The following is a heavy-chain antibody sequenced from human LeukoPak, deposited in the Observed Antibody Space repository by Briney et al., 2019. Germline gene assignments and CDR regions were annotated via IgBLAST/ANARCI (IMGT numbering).Heavy chain of an antibody. Sequence: KSSETLSLTCTVSGGSISSSSYYWGWIRQPPGKGLEWIGSIYYSGSTYYNPSLKSRVTISVDTSKNQFSLKLRSVTAADTAVYYCARDSRISSRDYQYYMDVWGKGTTVTVSS. D-gene: IGHD2-15*01. CDR2: IYYSGST. J-gene: IGHJ6*03. V-gene: IGHV4-39*07. CDR1: GGSISSSSYY. CDR3: ARDSRISSRDYQYYMDV.